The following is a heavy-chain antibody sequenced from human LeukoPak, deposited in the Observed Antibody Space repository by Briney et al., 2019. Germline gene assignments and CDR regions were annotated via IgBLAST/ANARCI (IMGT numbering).Heavy chain of an antibody. D-gene: IGHD3-10*01. V-gene: IGHV4-30-2*01. CDR2: IYHSGST. CDR3: ARVGSGNYIWFDP. CDR1: GGSISSGGYS. Sequence: SQTLSLTCAVSGGSISSGGYSWSWIRQPPGKGLEWIGYIYHSGSTYYNPSLKSRVTISVDRSKNQFSLKLSSVTAADTAVYYCARVGSGNYIWFDPWGQGTLVTVSS. J-gene: IGHJ5*02.